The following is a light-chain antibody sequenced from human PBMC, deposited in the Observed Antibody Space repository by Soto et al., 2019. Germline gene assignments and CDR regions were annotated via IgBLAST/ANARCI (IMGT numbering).Light chain of an antibody. CDR1: QSVSSN. CDR3: QQYNNWPPWT. CDR2: GAS. J-gene: IGKJ1*01. Sequence: EIVMTQSPATLSVSPGERATLSCRASQSVSSNLAWYQQKPRQAPRLLIYGASTRATGIPARFSGSGSGTEFTLTISSLQSEDFPVYYCQQYNNWPPWTFGPGTKVQIK. V-gene: IGKV3-15*01.